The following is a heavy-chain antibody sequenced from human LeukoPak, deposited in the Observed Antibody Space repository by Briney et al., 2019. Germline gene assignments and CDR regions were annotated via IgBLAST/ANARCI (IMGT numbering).Heavy chain of an antibody. D-gene: IGHD6-25*01. V-gene: IGHV3-9*01. CDR2: ISWNSGSI. CDR1: GFTFDDYA. J-gene: IGHJ6*02. Sequence: GRSLRLSCAASGFTFDDYAMHWVRQAPGKGLEWVSGISWNSGSIGYADSVKGRFTISRDNAKNSLYLQMNSLRAEDTAVYYCARDLRAAQTYYYYGMDVWGQGTTVTVSS. CDR3: ARDLRAAQTYYYYGMDV.